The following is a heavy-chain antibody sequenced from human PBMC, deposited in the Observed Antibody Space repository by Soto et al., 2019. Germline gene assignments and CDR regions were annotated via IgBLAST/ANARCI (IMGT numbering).Heavy chain of an antibody. CDR1: DVPISGTRFY. V-gene: IGHV4-39*01. CDR3: ARPVYVDTSMGIQFNWFDP. D-gene: IGHD5-18*01. J-gene: IGHJ5*02. Sequence: QLQLQESGPGLVKPSETLSLSCTVSDVPISGTRFYWGWIRQPPGKGLEWIGSVYYSGSTYYNPSLKSRVTISVDASKNQFSLKLTSATAADTAVYYCARPVYVDTSMGIQFNWFDPWGQGTLVTVSS. CDR2: VYYSGST.